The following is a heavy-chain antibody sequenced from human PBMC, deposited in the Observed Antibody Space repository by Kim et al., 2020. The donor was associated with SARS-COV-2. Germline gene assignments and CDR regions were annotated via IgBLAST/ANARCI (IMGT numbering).Heavy chain of an antibody. CDR2: IYSGGST. CDR1: GFTVSSNY. Sequence: GGSLRFSCAASGFTVSSNYMSWVRQAPGKGLEWVSVIYSGGSTYYADSVKGRFTISRDNSKNTLYLQMNSLRAEDTAVYYCARVRGEQLVAYYFDYWGQGTLVTVSS. V-gene: IGHV3-66*01. J-gene: IGHJ4*02. CDR3: ARVRGEQLVAYYFDY. D-gene: IGHD6-6*01.